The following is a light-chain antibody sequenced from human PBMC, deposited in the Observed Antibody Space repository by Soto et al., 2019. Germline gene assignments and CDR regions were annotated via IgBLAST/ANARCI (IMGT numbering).Light chain of an antibody. CDR2: GAS. Sequence: EIVMTQSPATLPVSPGERATLSCRASQSISSNLAWYQQKPGQAPRLLIYGASTRATGIPARFSGSGSGTEFTLTISSLQSEDFAVYYCQHYNNWAPWTFGQGTKVEIK. CDR1: QSISSN. V-gene: IGKV3-15*01. J-gene: IGKJ1*01. CDR3: QHYNNWAPWT.